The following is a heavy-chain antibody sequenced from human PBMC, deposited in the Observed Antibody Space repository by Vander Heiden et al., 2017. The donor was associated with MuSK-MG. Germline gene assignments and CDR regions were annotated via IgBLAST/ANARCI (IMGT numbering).Heavy chain of an antibody. J-gene: IGHJ4*02. V-gene: IGHV3-48*01. CDR3: ARDFSLLGEFL. CDR2: ISSSSSTI. Sequence: EVQLVESGGGLVQPGGSLRLSCAASGFTFSSYSMNWVRQAPGKGLEWVSYISSSSSTIYYADSVKGRFTISRDNAKNSLYLQMNSLRAEDTAVYYCARDFSLLGEFLWGQGTLVTVSS. CDR1: GFTFSSYS. D-gene: IGHD3-16*01.